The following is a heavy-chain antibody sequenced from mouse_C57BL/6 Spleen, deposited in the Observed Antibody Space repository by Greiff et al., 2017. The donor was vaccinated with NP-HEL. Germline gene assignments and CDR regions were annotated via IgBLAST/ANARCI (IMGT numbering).Heavy chain of an antibody. J-gene: IGHJ3*01. CDR1: GFTFSNYW. V-gene: IGHV6-3*01. CDR2: IRLKSDNYAT. Sequence: EVQLVESGGGLVQPGGSMKLSCVASGFTFSNYWMNWVRQSPEKGLEWVAQIRLKSDNYATHYAESVKGRFTISRDDSKSSVYLQMNNLRAEDTGIYYCTDDYDAWFAYWGQGTLVTVSA. D-gene: IGHD2-4*01. CDR3: TDDYDAWFAY.